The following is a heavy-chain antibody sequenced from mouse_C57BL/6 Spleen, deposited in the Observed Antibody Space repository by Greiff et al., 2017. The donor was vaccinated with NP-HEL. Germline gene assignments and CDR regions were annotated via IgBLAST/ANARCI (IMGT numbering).Heavy chain of an antibody. J-gene: IGHJ4*01. V-gene: IGHV1-61*01. D-gene: IGHD1-1*01. CDR2: IYPSDSET. Sequence: QVQLQQPGAELVRPGSSVKLSCKASGYTFTSYWMDWVKQRPGQGLEWIGNIYPSDSETHYNQKFKDKATLTVDKSSSTAYMQLSSLTSEDSAVYSCATVVATDYAKDYWGQGTSVTVSS. CDR3: ATVVATDYAKDY. CDR1: GYTFTSYW.